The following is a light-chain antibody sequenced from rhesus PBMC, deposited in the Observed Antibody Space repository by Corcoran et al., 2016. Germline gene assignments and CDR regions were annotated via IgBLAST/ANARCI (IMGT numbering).Light chain of an antibody. CDR2: VTS. V-gene: IGKV3-24*04. CDR1: QNVGGY. Sequence: ETVLTQSPATLSLSPGERATLSCRASQNVGGYLAWDQQKSGHPPRLLIYVTSIRATGIPDRFSGSGSGTDLSLTIRSLEPEDVGVYYCQQSSKLWTFGQGTKVEIK. J-gene: IGKJ1*01. CDR3: QQSSKLWT.